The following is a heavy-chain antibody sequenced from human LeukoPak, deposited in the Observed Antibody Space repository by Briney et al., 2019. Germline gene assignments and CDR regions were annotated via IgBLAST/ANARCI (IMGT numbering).Heavy chain of an antibody. CDR2: ISAYNGNT. CDR1: GCTFSSYG. D-gene: IGHD3-22*01. Sequence: ASVKVSCKTSGCTFSSYGITWVRQAPGQGLEWMGWISAYNGNTNYAQKLQGRVTMTTDTSTSTAYMELRSLRSDDTAVYYCAIINYYDSSGYPFDYWGQGTLVTVSS. J-gene: IGHJ4*02. CDR3: AIINYYDSSGYPFDY. V-gene: IGHV1-18*01.